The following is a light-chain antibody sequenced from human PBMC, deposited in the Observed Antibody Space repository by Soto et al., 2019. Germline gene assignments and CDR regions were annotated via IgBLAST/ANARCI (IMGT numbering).Light chain of an antibody. CDR1: ISNIGSNT. Sequence: QSVLTQPASASGTPGQRVTISCSGSISNIGSNTVNWYQQLPGTAPKLLIYSNNRRPSGVPDRFSGSKSGTSASLAISGLQSEDEDDYYCSAWDDSLNGLVFGGGTKLTVL. J-gene: IGLJ2*01. CDR2: SNN. CDR3: SAWDDSLNGLV. V-gene: IGLV1-44*01.